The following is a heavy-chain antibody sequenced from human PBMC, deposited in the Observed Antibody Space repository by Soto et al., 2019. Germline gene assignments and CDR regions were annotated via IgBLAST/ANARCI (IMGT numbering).Heavy chain of an antibody. CDR1: GFTFSDYY. J-gene: IGHJ5*02. D-gene: IGHD3-22*01. V-gene: IGHV3-11*01. CDR3: ATKGGGYYFQFHP. CDR2: ISSGGTTI. Sequence: QVQLVESGGGFVQPGGSLRLSCAASGFTFSDYYMSWIRQAPGKGLEWVSYISSGGTTIYYADSVKGRFTISRDDAKNSLFLQMKSLRPEDTAVYFCATKGGGYYFQFHPWGQGTLVTVSS.